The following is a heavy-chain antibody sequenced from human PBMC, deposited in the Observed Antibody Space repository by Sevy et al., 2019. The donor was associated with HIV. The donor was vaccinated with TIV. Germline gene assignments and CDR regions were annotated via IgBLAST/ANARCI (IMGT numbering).Heavy chain of an antibody. CDR1: GFSFVTYS. D-gene: IGHD5-18*01. CDR3: ARVDSAMIAYFDY. CDR2: ISSSSSYI. J-gene: IGHJ4*02. Sequence: GGSLRLSCAASGFSFVTYSMNWVRQAPGKGLEWVSSISSSSSYIYYADSVKGRFTISRDNAKNSLYLQMNSLRAEDTAVYYCARVDSAMIAYFDYWGQGTLVTVSS. V-gene: IGHV3-21*01.